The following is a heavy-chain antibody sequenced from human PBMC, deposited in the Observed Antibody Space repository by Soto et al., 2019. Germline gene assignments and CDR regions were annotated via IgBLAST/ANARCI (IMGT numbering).Heavy chain of an antibody. J-gene: IGHJ4*02. CDR1: GESFSGYY. CDR2: INHRGST. Sequence: PSETLSLTCAVYGESFSGYYWSWIRQPPGKGLEWIGEINHRGSTNYNPSLKSRVTISVDTSKNQFFLKLSSVTAADTAVYYCARLPSSGSYFDSWGQGTQVTVYS. V-gene: IGHV4-34*01. D-gene: IGHD3-22*01. CDR3: ARLPSSGSYFDS.